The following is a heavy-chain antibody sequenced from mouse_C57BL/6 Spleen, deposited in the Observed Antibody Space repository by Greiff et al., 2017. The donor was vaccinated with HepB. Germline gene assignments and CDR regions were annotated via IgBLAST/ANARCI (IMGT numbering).Heavy chain of an antibody. J-gene: IGHJ2*01. CDR2: FHPYNDDT. V-gene: IGHV1-47*01. D-gene: IGHD1-1*01. CDR1: GYTFTTYP. CDR3: ARGLYYYGSSYYFDY. Sequence: QVQLQQPGAELVKPGASVKMSCKASGYTFTTYPIEWMKQNHGKSLEWIGNFHPYNDDTKYNEKFKGKATLTVEKSSSTVYLELSRLTSDDSAVYYCARGLYYYGSSYYFDYWGQGTTLTVSS.